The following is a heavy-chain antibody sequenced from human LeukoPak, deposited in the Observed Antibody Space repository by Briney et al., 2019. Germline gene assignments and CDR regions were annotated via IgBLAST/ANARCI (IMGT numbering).Heavy chain of an antibody. CDR2: INHSGST. Sequence: SETLSLTCAVYGGSFSGYYWSWIRQPPGKGLEWIGEINHSGSTNYNPSLKSRVTISVDTSKNQFSLKLSSVTAADTAVYYCARLPSPLPWFDYWGQGTLVTVSS. V-gene: IGHV4-34*01. D-gene: IGHD2-2*01. CDR3: ARLPSPLPWFDY. CDR1: GGSFSGYY. J-gene: IGHJ4*02.